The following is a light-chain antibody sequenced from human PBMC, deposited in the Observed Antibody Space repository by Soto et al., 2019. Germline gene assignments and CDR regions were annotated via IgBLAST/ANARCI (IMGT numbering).Light chain of an antibody. Sequence: IHMTLSPSSLSASVGHRVTITCQASQDIRNSLSWYQQKPGRAPKILIYDASNVETGVPSRFSGTGSGTHFSFSISSLQPEDFATYYCQQYDYLVTFGQGTRLEIK. V-gene: IGKV1-33*01. J-gene: IGKJ5*01. CDR3: QQYDYLVT. CDR2: DAS. CDR1: QDIRNS.